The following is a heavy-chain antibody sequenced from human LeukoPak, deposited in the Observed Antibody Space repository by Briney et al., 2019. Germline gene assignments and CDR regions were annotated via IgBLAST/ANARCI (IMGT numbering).Heavy chain of an antibody. CDR1: GGFISSYY. J-gene: IGHJ4*02. Sequence: SETLSLTCTVSGGFISSYYRSWIRQPPGKGLEWIGYIYYSGSTNYNPSLKSRVTISVDTSKNQFSLKLSSVTAADTAVYYCARGLLRGHYFDYWGQGTLVTVSS. CDR2: IYYSGST. CDR3: ARGLLRGHYFDY. V-gene: IGHV4-59*01. D-gene: IGHD3-22*01.